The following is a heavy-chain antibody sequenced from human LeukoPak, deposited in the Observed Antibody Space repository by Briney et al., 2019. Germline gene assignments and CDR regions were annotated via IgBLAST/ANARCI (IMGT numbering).Heavy chain of an antibody. CDR3: ARGAAMVRGVLTDYYDYYYYMDV. Sequence: SVKASCKASGGTFSSYAISWVRQAPGQGLEWMGGIIPIFGTANYAQKFQGRVTITADESTSTAYMELSSQRSEDTAVYYCARGAAMVRGVLTDYYDYYYYMDVWGKGTTVTISS. J-gene: IGHJ6*03. V-gene: IGHV1-69*13. CDR1: GGTFSSYA. CDR2: IIPIFGTA. D-gene: IGHD3-10*01.